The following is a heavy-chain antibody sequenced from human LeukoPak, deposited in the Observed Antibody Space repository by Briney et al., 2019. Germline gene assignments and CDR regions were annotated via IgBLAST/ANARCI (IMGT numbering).Heavy chain of an antibody. D-gene: IGHD2-2*01. V-gene: IGHV3-23*01. CDR2: ISGSGGST. J-gene: IGHJ4*02. Sequence: SWVRQPPGQGLEWVSTISGSGGSTSYADSVKGRFTISRGNSKNTLYLQMNSLRAEDTAVYYCAKDRVCSSTSCYGNFDYWGQGTLVTVSS. CDR3: AKDRVCSSTSCYGNFDY.